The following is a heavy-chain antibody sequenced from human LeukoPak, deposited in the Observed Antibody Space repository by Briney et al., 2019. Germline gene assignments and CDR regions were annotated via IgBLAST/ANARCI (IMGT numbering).Heavy chain of an antibody. CDR1: GGSFSGYY. CDR2: INHSGST. V-gene: IGHV4-34*01. CDR3: ARSYGDNYYYYYYYMDV. J-gene: IGHJ6*03. Sequence: PSETLSLTCAVYGGSFSGYYRNWIRQPPGKGLEWIGEINHSGSTNYNPSLKSRVTISVDTSKNQFSLKLSSVTAADTAVYYCARSYGDNYYYYYYYMDVWGKGTTVTVSS. D-gene: IGHD4-17*01.